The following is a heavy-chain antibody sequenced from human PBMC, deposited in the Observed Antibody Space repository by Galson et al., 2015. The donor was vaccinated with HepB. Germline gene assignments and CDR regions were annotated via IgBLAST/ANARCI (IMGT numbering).Heavy chain of an antibody. V-gene: IGHV3-66*02. Sequence: SLRLSCAASGVTVSSSYMSWVRQAPGEGLEWVSFIYSGGTTYYEDSVKGRFTISRDSSKNTVYLQMNSLRVEDTAVYYCARGVAGPDRLDNWGQGTLVIVSS. CDR2: IYSGGTT. D-gene: IGHD6-19*01. CDR3: ARGVAGPDRLDN. CDR1: GVTVSSSY. J-gene: IGHJ4*02.